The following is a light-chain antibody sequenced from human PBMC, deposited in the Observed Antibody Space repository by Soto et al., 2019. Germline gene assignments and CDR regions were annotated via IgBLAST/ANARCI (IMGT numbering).Light chain of an antibody. V-gene: IGKV3-20*01. CDR2: GAS. CDR1: QSVSSSH. CDR3: QQYDKSPLT. Sequence: EIVLTQSPGTLSLSPGERATLSCRASQSVSSSHLAWYQQKPGQAPRLLIDGASIRATDIPDRFSGSGSGTDFSLTISRLEPEDFAVYYCQQYDKSPLTFGGGTKVEIK. J-gene: IGKJ4*01.